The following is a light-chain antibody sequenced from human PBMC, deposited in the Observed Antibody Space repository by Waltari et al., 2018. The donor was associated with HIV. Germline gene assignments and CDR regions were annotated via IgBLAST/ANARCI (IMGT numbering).Light chain of an antibody. V-gene: IGKV2-28*01. Sequence: IVIPPSPLSLPVIPGETATISCRSNQSLLLINGYNYLYWYLQKPGQSRLLLSYLASNRGSGVPHRFSGSGSGTDFTLKISRVEAEDVGVDFCRQTLLSPPSKFGHATRLEIK. CDR2: LAS. CDR3: RQTLLSPPSK. CDR1: QSLLLINGYNY. J-gene: IGKJ5*01.